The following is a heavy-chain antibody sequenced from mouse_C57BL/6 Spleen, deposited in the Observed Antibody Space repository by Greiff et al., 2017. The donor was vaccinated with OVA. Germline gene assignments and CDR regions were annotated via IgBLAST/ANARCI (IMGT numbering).Heavy chain of an antibody. V-gene: IGHV5-4*01. D-gene: IGHD1-1*01. CDR2: ISDGGSYT. J-gene: IGHJ2*01. Sequence: EVKLMESGGGLVKPGGSLKLSCAASGFTFSSYAMSWVRQTPEKRLEWVATISDGGSYTYYPDNVKGRFTISRDNAKNNLYLQMSHLKSEDTAMYYCARDRGTTDYFDYWGQGTTLTVSS. CDR3: ARDRGTTDYFDY. CDR1: GFTFSSYA.